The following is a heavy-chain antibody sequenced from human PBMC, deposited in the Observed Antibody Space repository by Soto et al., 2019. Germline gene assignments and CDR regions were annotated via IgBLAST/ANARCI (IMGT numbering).Heavy chain of an antibody. D-gene: IGHD6-19*01. CDR2: MSYDGTNK. J-gene: IGHJ4*02. CDR3: ARVSSSGWSLPFDY. CDR1: GFTFSSYA. Sequence: QVQLVESGGGVVQPGRSLRLSCAASGFTFSSYAMDWVRQAPGEGLEWVAVMSYDGTNKYYADSVKGRFTISRDNSKNTLYLQMNSLRTDDTAVYSCARVSSSGWSLPFDYWGQGTLVLVSS. V-gene: IGHV3-30*04.